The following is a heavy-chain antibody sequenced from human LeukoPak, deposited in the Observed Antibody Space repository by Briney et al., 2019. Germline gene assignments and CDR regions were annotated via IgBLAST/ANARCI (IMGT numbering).Heavy chain of an antibody. Sequence: HPGGSLRLSCAASGFTVSSNYMSWVRQAPGKGLEWVSVIYSGGSTYYADSVKGRFTISRDNSKNTLYLQMNSLRAEDTAVYYCARDRSGTPYSPYGDYSWGQGTLVTVSS. V-gene: IGHV3-66*01. D-gene: IGHD4-17*01. CDR1: GFTVSSNY. J-gene: IGHJ4*02. CDR3: ARDRSGTPYSPYGDYS. CDR2: IYSGGST.